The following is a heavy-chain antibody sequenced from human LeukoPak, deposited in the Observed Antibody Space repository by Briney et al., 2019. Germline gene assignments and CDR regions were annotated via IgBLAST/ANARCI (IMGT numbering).Heavy chain of an antibody. CDR1: GGSISSYY. CDR3: ARLDGDRPYYYYGMDV. V-gene: IGHV4-59*01. D-gene: IGHD4-17*01. CDR2: IYYSGST. Sequence: SETLSLTCTVSGGSISSYYWSWIRQPPGKGLEWIGYIYYSGSTNYNPSLKSRVTISVDTSKNQFSLKLSSVTAADTAVYYCARLDGDRPYYYYGMDVWGQGTTVTVSS. J-gene: IGHJ6*02.